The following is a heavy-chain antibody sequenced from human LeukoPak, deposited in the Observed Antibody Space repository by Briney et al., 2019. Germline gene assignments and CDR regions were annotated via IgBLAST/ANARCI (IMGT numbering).Heavy chain of an antibody. V-gene: IGHV4-4*09. CDR2: IYTTGSG. Sequence: PSETLSLTCTVSGGSISSYYWSWIRQPPGKELEGIGYIYTTGSGNYNPSLKSRVTISVDTSKNQFSLKLNSVTAADTAVYYCARLRGSSGWYLGLWGQGTLVTVSS. J-gene: IGHJ4*02. D-gene: IGHD6-19*01. CDR1: GGSISSYY. CDR3: ARLRGSSGWYLGL.